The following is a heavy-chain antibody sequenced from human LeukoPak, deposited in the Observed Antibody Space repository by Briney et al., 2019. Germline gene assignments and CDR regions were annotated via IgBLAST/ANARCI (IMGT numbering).Heavy chain of an antibody. V-gene: IGHV3-20*04. CDR3: ARASNYDFWSGYYLLDY. CDR1: GFTFDDYG. D-gene: IGHD3-3*01. CDR2: ISWNGGST. J-gene: IGHJ4*02. Sequence: GGSLRLSCAASGFTFDDYGMSWVRQAPGKGLEWVSGISWNGGSTGYADSVKDRFTISRDNAKNSLYLQMNSLRAEDTALYYCARASNYDFWSGYYLLDYWGQGTLVTVSS.